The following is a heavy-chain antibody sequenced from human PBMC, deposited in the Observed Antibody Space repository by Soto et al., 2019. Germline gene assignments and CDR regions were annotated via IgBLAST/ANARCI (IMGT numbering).Heavy chain of an antibody. V-gene: IGHV3-74*01. Sequence: EVQLVETGGGLVQPGGSLRLSCAASGFTFSSYWMHWVRQAPGKGLVWVSRIKSDGSSTTYADSVKGRFTISRDNAKNTVYLQMKSLRAEDTAVYYCARARYNDSSGYSGGLEYWGQGTLVTVSS. J-gene: IGHJ4*02. CDR1: GFTFSSYW. CDR3: ARARYNDSSGYSGGLEY. D-gene: IGHD3-22*01. CDR2: IKSDGSST.